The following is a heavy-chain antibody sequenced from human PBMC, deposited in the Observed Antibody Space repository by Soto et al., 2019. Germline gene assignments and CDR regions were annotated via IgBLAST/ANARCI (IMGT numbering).Heavy chain of an antibody. CDR1: GFTFSSYD. CDR3: ARDRDDSSAYYPKTLDY. V-gene: IGHV3-30-3*01. J-gene: IGHJ4*01. D-gene: IGHD3-22*01. Sequence: QVQLVESGGGVVQPGRSLRLSCAASGFTFSSYDMHWVRQAPGKGLEWVAVISYDGSNKYYADSVKGRFTISRDNSKNTLYLQMNSLRAEDTAVYYCARDRDDSSAYYPKTLDYWGHRTLVTVSS. CDR2: ISYDGSNK.